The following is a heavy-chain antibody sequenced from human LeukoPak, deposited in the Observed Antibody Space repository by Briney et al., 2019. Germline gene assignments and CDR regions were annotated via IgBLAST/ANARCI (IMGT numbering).Heavy chain of an antibody. J-gene: IGHJ4*02. CDR1: GYTFTSYG. V-gene: IGHV1-18*01. CDR3: ARVLSSGWPPIFDY. CDR2: ISAYYGNT. D-gene: IGHD6-19*01. Sequence: GASVKVSCKASGYTFTSYGISWVRQAPGQGLEWMGWISAYYGNTNYAQKLQGRVTMTTDTSTSTAYMELRSLRSDDTAVYYCARVLSSGWPPIFDYWGQGTMVTVSS.